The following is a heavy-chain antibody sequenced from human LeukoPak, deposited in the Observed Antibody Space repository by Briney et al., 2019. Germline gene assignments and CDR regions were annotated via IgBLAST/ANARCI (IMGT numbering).Heavy chain of an antibody. J-gene: IGHJ3*02. CDR3: ARGPTDFGASDI. V-gene: IGHV3-7*01. CDR1: GFTISSHW. D-gene: IGHD3-10*01. Sequence: HPGGSLRLSCAASGFTISSHWMSWVRQVPGKGLESVAHIKHDESETYYVDTVRGRFIISRDNAKNSLYLQMNSLRVEDTAVYHCARGPTDFGASDIWGHGTLVTVS. CDR2: IKHDESET.